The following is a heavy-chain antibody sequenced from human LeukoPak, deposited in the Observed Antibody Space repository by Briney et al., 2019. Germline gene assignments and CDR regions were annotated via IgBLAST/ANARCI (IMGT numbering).Heavy chain of an antibody. D-gene: IGHD4-17*01. V-gene: IGHV1-8*01. Sequence: ASVKVSCKASGYTFTSYDINWVRQATGQGLEWMGWMNPNSGNTGYAQKFQGRVTMTRNTSISTAYMELSSLRSEDTAVYYCARVPMTTVTPDFDYWGQGTLVTVSS. CDR2: MNPNSGNT. J-gene: IGHJ4*02. CDR1: GYTFTSYD. CDR3: ARVPMTTVTPDFDY.